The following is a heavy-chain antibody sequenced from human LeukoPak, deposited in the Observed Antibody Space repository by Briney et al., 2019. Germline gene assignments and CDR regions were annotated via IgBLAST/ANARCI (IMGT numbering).Heavy chain of an antibody. V-gene: IGHV3-23*01. J-gene: IGHJ4*02. CDR1: GFTFNNYA. Sequence: GGSLRLSCAASGFTFNNYAMTWVRQAPGTGLKWVSTIGNSGDTTYYADSVKGRFTISRDNSKNTLYLQMNSLRADDTAVYYCAKSDYGDYHWGQGTLVTVSS. D-gene: IGHD4-17*01. CDR2: IGNSGDTT. CDR3: AKSDYGDYH.